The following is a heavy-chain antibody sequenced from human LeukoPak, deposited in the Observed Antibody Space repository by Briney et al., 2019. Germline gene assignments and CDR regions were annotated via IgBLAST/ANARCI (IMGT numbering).Heavy chain of an antibody. D-gene: IGHD3-16*02. V-gene: IGHV1-46*01. CDR1: GYTFTSYY. Sequence: ASVKVSCKASGYTFTSYYMHWVRQAPGQGLEWMGIINPSGGSTSYAQKFQGRVTMTRDTSTSTVYMELSSLRSEDTAVYYCARDFALYRGFWGGYLSPPPPRYNWFDPWGQGTLVTVSS. CDR3: ARDFALYRGFWGGYLSPPPPRYNWFDP. CDR2: INPSGGST. J-gene: IGHJ5*02.